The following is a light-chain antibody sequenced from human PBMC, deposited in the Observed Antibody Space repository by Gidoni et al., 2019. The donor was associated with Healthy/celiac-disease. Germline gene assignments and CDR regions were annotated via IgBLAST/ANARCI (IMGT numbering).Light chain of an antibody. CDR2: LGS. CDR1: QSLLHSNGYNY. CDR3: MQALQTSIT. V-gene: IGKV2-28*01. J-gene: IGKJ5*01. Sequence: DIVMTQSPLSLPVTPGEPASISCRSSQSLLHSNGYNYLDWYLQKPGQSPQLLIYLGSNRVSGFPDRFSGSGSGTDFTLKISRVEAEDVGVYYCMQALQTSITFGQGTRLEIK.